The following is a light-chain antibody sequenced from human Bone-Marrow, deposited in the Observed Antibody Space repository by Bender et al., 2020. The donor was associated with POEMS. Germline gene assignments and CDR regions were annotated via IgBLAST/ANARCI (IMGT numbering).Light chain of an antibody. V-gene: IGLV4-69*01. Sequence: QFVLSQSPSASAALGASVKLTCSLGRGHSRYAIAWHQQQPGTGPRYLMKVNSDGTHTKGDGIPDRFSGSSSGTERYLTISSLRSEDEADYYCQTWGTDVVFGGGTKLTVL. CDR2: VNSDGTH. J-gene: IGLJ2*01. CDR1: RGHSRYA. CDR3: QTWGTDVV.